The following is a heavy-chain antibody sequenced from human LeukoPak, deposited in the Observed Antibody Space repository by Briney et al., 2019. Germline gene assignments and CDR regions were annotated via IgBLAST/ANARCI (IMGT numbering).Heavy chain of an antibody. Sequence: GASLQISCQGSGSIFTSYWIGWVRPLPGKGLEGMGIIYPGDSDTRYSPSFQGQVTISADKSISTAYLQWSSLKASDTAMYYCARRTAVAYWFDPWGQGTLVTVSS. V-gene: IGHV5-51*01. CDR1: GSIFTSYW. J-gene: IGHJ5*02. CDR2: IYPGDSDT. D-gene: IGHD6-19*01. CDR3: ARRTAVAYWFDP.